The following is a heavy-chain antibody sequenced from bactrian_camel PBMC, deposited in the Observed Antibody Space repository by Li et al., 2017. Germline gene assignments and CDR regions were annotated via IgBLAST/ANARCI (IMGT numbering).Heavy chain of an antibody. J-gene: IGHJ4*01. CDR3: ARELTTYTY. CDR1: GYAYSDGYC. D-gene: IGHD2*01. Sequence: VQLVESGGGSVQAGGSLRLSCVVSGYAYSDGYCLGWFRRAPGKGLEWVSSITGDGTYTYYSDSVKGRFTMSRDNAENTVSLQMNSLKSEDTGLYYCARELTTYTYWGQGTQVTVS. V-gene: IGHV3S6*01. CDR2: ITGDGTYT.